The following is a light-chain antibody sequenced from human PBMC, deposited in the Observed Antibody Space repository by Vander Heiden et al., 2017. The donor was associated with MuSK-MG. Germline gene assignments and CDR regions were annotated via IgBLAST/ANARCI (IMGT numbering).Light chain of an antibody. V-gene: IGKV1-27*01. CDR1: QGISNY. Sequence: DIQMTQSPSSLSASVGDRVTITCRASQGISNYLAWYQQKPGKVPKLLIYAASTLQSGVPSRFSATRSGTDFTLTIISLQPEDVATYYCQKDYSAPPRFAQGTNAE. CDR2: AAS. CDR3: QKDYSAPPR. J-gene: IGKJ1*01.